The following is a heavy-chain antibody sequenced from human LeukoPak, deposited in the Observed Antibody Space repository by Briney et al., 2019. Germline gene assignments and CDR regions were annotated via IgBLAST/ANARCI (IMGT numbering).Heavy chain of an antibody. CDR2: IKQDGSEK. V-gene: IGHV3-7*01. J-gene: IGHJ3*02. Sequence: GGSLRLSCAASGFTFSSCWMSWVRQAPGKGLEWVANIKQDGSEKYYVDSVKGRFTVSRDNAKNSLYLQMNSLRAEDTAVYYCARASAIRRRWLVRDDAFDIWGQGTMVTVSS. CDR3: ARASAIRRRWLVRDDAFDI. D-gene: IGHD6-19*01. CDR1: GFTFSSCW.